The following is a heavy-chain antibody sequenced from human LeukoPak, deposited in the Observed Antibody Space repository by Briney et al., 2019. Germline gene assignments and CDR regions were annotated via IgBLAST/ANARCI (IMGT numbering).Heavy chain of an antibody. CDR2: IVVGSGNT. D-gene: IGHD5-18*01. CDR3: AAVGRYSYAYHDAFDI. J-gene: IGHJ3*02. CDR1: GFTFTSSA. Sequence: TSVKVSCKASGFTFTSSAVQWVRQARGQRLEWIGWIVVGSGNTNYAQKFQERVTITRDMSTSTAYMELSSLRSDDTAVYYCAAVGRYSYAYHDAFDIWGQGTMVTVSS. V-gene: IGHV1-58*01.